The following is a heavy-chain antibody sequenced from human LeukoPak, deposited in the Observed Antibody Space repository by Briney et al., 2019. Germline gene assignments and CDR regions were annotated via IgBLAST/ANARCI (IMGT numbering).Heavy chain of an antibody. J-gene: IGHJ4*02. CDR2: INPNSGGT. CDR1: GYTFTCYY. CDR3: ASQSYCSGGSCYQINDY. Sequence: GASVKVSCKASGYTFTCYYMDWVRQAPGQGREWRGRINPNSGGTNYAQKFQGRVTMTRHTSISTAYLELSRLRSGDTAVYYCASQSYCSGGSCYQINDYWGQGTLVTVSS. V-gene: IGHV1-2*06. D-gene: IGHD2-15*01.